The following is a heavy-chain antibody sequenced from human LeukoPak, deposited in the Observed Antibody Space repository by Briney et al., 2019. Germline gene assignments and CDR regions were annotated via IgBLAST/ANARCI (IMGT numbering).Heavy chain of an antibody. Sequence: GGSLRLSCAASGFTFNSSSMNWVRQALGKGLEWVSSISSSSSYIYYADSVKGRFTISRDNAKNSLYLQMNSLRAEDTAVYYCARVGAVMVRGVPSYFDYWGQGTLVTVSS. CDR3: ARVGAVMVRGVPSYFDY. D-gene: IGHD3-10*01. CDR1: GFTFNSSS. J-gene: IGHJ4*02. V-gene: IGHV3-21*01. CDR2: ISSSSSYI.